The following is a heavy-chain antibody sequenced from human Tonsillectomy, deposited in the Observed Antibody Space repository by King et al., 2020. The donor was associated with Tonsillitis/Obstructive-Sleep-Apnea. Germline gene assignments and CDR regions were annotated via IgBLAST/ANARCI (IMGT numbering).Heavy chain of an antibody. Sequence: VQLQESGPGLVKPSETLSLTCTVSGGSISNYYWSWIRQPPGKGLEWIGYIYYSGSTNYNPSLKSRVTISVDTSKNQFSLKLSSVTAADTAVYYCASGTSAYYYSFDYWGQGTLVTVSS. CDR3: ASGTSAYYYSFDY. J-gene: IGHJ4*02. D-gene: IGHD3-22*01. CDR2: IYYSGST. V-gene: IGHV4-59*08. CDR1: GGSISNYY.